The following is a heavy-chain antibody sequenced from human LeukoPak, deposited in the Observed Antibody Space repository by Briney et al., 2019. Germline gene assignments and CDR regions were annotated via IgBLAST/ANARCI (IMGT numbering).Heavy chain of an antibody. V-gene: IGHV3-66*01. J-gene: IGHJ4*02. D-gene: IGHD3-10*01. Sequence: GGSLRLSCAASGFTVSSNYMSWVRQAPGKGLEWVSLIYSGGSTYYADSVKGRFTISRDNSKNTLYLQMNSQRAEDTAVYYCARVMGGFGEFYFDYWGQGTLVTVSS. CDR2: IYSGGST. CDR3: ARVMGGFGEFYFDY. CDR1: GFTVSSNY.